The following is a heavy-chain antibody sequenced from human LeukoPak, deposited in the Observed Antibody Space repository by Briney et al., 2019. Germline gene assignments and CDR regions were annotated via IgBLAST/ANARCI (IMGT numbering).Heavy chain of an antibody. J-gene: IGHJ4*02. CDR2: INPNSGGT. CDR1: GYTFTGYY. Sequence: WASVKVSCKTSGYTFTGYYMHWVRQAPGQGLEWMGWINPNSGGTNYAQKFQGRVTMTRDTSISTAYMELSRLRSDDTAVYYCARALRYCSSTSCHYYFDYWGQGTLVTVSS. CDR3: ARALRYCSSTSCHYYFDY. D-gene: IGHD2-2*01. V-gene: IGHV1-2*02.